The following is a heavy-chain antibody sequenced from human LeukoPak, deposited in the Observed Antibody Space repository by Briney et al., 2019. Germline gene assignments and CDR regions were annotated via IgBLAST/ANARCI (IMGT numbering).Heavy chain of an antibody. CDR1: GLTYSTYV. V-gene: IGHV3-23*01. D-gene: IGHD2-15*01. CDR3: AKGRGSGGNPFFDY. J-gene: IGHJ4*02. CDR2: ISGTSGST. Sequence: GGSLRLSCAASGLTYSTYVMSWVRQAPGKGLEWVSAISGTSGSTHYADSVKGRFTISRDNSKNTLYLQMNSLRAEDTAVYYCAKGRGSGGNPFFDYWGQGTLVTVSS.